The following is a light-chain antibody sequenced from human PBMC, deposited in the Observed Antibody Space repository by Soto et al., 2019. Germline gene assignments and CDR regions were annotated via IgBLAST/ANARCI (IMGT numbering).Light chain of an antibody. J-gene: IGKJ5*01. CDR2: AAS. V-gene: IGKV1-9*01. Sequence: DIQLTQSPSFLSASVGDRVTITCRASQGISTYLAWYQQKPGKAPKLLIYAASTLQSRVPLSFSGSGSGTSFTLTISSLQPEDFATYYCQQLLSYPITFGQGTRLEIK. CDR3: QQLLSYPIT. CDR1: QGISTY.